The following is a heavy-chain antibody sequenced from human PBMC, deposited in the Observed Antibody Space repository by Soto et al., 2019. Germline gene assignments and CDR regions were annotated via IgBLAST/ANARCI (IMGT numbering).Heavy chain of an antibody. D-gene: IGHD5-12*01. J-gene: IGHJ6*02. V-gene: IGHV3-53*01. CDR3: ARVAGYSGYDYVTYYYGMDV. CDR1: GFTFSSYW. Sequence: PGGSLRLSCAASGFTFSSYWMHWVRQAPGKGLVWVSVIYSGGSTYYADSVKGRFTISRDNSKNTLYLQMNSLRAEDTAVYYCARVAGYSGYDYVTYYYGMDVWGQGTTVTVSS. CDR2: IYSGGST.